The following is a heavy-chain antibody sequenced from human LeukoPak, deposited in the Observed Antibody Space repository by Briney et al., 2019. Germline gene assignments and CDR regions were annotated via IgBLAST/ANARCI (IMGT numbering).Heavy chain of an antibody. CDR2: IYWNDDK. D-gene: IGHD2-2*01. J-gene: IGHJ6*03. Sequence: SGPTLVKPTQTLTLTCTFSGFSLSTSGVGVGWIRQPPGKALEWLALIYWNDDKRYSPSLKSRLTITKDTSKNQVVLTMTNMDPVDTATYYCAHSRGYCSSTSCYSGDYYYYMDVWGKGTTVIVSS. V-gene: IGHV2-5*01. CDR3: AHSRGYCSSTSCYSGDYYYYMDV. CDR1: GFSLSTSGVG.